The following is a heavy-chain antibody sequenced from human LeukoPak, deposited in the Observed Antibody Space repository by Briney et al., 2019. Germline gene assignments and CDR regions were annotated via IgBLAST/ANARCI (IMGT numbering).Heavy chain of an antibody. J-gene: IGHJ4*02. CDR1: GFTFSSYA. Sequence: SGGSLRLSCAASGFTFSSYAMSWVRQAPGEGLEWVSAISGSGGSTYYADSVKGRFTISRDNSKNTLYLQMNSLRAEDTAVYYCAKDAYGSGSYPDYWGQGTPVTVSS. D-gene: IGHD3-10*01. V-gene: IGHV3-23*01. CDR2: ISGSGGST. CDR3: AKDAYGSGSYPDY.